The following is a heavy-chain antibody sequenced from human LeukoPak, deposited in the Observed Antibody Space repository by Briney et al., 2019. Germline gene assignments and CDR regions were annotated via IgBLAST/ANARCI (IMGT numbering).Heavy chain of an antibody. D-gene: IGHD3-22*01. CDR1: GGSISSDEW. J-gene: IGHJ4*02. V-gene: IGHV4-4*02. CDR3: AREVVMPYYFDY. Sequence: SGTLSLTCAVSGGSISSDEWWSWVRQPPGKGLEWIGYIYHSGSTYYNPSLKSRVTISVDRSKNQFSLKLSSVTAADTAVYYCAREVVMPYYFDYWGQGTLVTVSS. CDR2: IYHSGST.